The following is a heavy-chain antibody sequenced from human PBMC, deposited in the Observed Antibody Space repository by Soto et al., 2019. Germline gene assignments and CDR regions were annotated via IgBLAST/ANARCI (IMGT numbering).Heavy chain of an antibody. CDR3: ARSGPVWSDYYYYYGMDV. V-gene: IGHV4-59*01. CDR1: GGSISSYY. J-gene: IGHJ6*02. CDR2: IYYSGST. D-gene: IGHD2-15*01. Sequence: SETLSLTCTVSGGSISSYYWSWIRQPPGKGLEWIGYIYYSGSTNYNPSLKSRVTISVDTSKNQFSLKLSSVTAADTAVYYCARSGPVWSDYYYYYGMDVWGQGTTVTVSS.